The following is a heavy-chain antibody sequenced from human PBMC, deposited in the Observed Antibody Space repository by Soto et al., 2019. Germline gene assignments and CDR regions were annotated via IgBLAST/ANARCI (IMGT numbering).Heavy chain of an antibody. CDR1: GGSISSGGYY. CDR2: IYYSGST. V-gene: IGHV4-31*03. D-gene: IGHD5-18*01. CDR3: ARSLSVDTAMVYGY. J-gene: IGHJ4*02. Sequence: QVQLQESGPGLVKPSQTLSLTCTVSGGSISSGGYYWSWIRQHPGKGLEWIGYIYYSGSTYYNPSLKSRVTISVDTSKNHSSLKLSSVTAADTAVYYCARSLSVDTAMVYGYWGQGTMVIVS.